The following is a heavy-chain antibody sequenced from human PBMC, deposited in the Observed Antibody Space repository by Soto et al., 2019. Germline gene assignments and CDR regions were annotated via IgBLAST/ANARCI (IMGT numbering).Heavy chain of an antibody. J-gene: IGHJ3*02. CDR3: ASLSAGTETDAFDI. CDR2: INSDGSST. Sequence: GGSLRLSCAASGFTFSSYWMHWVRQAPGKGLVWVSRINSDGSSTSYADSVKGRFTISRDNAKNTLYLQMNSLRAEDTAVYYCASLSAGTETDAFDIWGQGTMVTVSS. D-gene: IGHD6-13*01. V-gene: IGHV3-74*01. CDR1: GFTFSSYW.